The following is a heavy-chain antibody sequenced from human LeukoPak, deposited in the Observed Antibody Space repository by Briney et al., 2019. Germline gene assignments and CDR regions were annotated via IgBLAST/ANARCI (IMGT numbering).Heavy chain of an antibody. CDR1: GFTFSSYA. CDR2: ISGSGGST. CDR3: ARGGYYYDSSDSDY. D-gene: IGHD3-22*01. Sequence: GGSLRLSCAASGFTFSSYAMSWVRQAPGKGLEWVSAISGSGGSTYYADSVKGRFTISRDNAKNSLYLQMNSLRAEDTAVYYCARGGYYYDSSDSDYWGQGTLVTVSS. V-gene: IGHV3-23*01. J-gene: IGHJ4*02.